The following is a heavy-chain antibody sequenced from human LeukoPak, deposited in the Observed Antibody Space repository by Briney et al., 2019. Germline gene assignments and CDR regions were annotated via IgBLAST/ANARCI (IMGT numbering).Heavy chain of an antibody. D-gene: IGHD3-3*01. CDR2: IYNSGST. Sequence: SETLSLTCTVSGGSISTYYWNWIRKPPGKGLEWIGHIYNSGSTNYSPSLKSRVTISVDTSKNQFSLKLSSVTAADTAVYYCARGVKGLLGRFLENWFDPWGQGTLVTVSS. CDR1: GGSISTYY. CDR3: ARGVKGLLGRFLENWFDP. J-gene: IGHJ5*02. V-gene: IGHV4-59*01.